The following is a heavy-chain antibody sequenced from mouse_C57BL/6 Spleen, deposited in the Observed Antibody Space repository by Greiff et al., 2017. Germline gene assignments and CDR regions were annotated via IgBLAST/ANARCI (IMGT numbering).Heavy chain of an antibody. CDR1: GYSITSGYY. V-gene: IGHV3-6*01. D-gene: IGHD2-3*01. Sequence: VQLQQSGPGLVKPSQSLSLTCSVTGYSITSGYYWNWIRQFPGNKLEWLGYISYDGSNNYNPSLKNRISITRDTSKNQFFLKLNSVTTEDTATYYGARGDDGYSEDYCDYWGQGTTLTVSS. CDR3: ARGDDGYSEDYCDY. J-gene: IGHJ2*01. CDR2: ISYDGSN.